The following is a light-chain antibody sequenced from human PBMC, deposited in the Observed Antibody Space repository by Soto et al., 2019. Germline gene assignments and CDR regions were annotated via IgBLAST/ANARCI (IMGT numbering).Light chain of an antibody. CDR2: GAS. Sequence: EIGLTQSPGTLSLSPGERATLSCRASQSVSSSSLAWYQQTPGQAPRLLIYGASSRATGIPDRFSGSGSGTAYTPTISRLEPDDFAVYYCQQYGSSPRITFGQGTRLEIK. J-gene: IGKJ5*01. CDR1: QSVSSSS. V-gene: IGKV3-20*01. CDR3: QQYGSSPRIT.